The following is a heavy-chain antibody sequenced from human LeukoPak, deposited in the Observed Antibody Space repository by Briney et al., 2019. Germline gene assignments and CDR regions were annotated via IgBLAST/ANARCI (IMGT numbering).Heavy chain of an antibody. Sequence: GGSLRLSCAASGFTFSSYSMNWVRQAPGKGLEWVSSISSSSSYIYYADSVKGRFTISRDNAENSLYLQMNSLRAEDTAVYYCARGSHSAYGMDVWGQGTTVTVSS. CDR2: ISSSSSYI. D-gene: IGHD2-2*01. V-gene: IGHV3-21*01. CDR1: GFTFSSYS. J-gene: IGHJ6*02. CDR3: ARGSHSAYGMDV.